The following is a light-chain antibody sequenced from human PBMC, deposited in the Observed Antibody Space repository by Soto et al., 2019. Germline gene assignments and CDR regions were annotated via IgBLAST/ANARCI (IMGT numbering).Light chain of an antibody. CDR2: DVT. CDR1: SGEVGDF. CDR3: CSFAGGSTYV. Sequence: QSALTQPRSVSGSPGQSVTISCTEGSGEVGDFVSWYQQHPGKAPKLLIYDVTKRPSGVPDRFSGSKSGNTASLTVSGLRAEDDADYYCCSFAGGSTYVFGSGTSSPS. J-gene: IGLJ1*01. V-gene: IGLV2-11*01.